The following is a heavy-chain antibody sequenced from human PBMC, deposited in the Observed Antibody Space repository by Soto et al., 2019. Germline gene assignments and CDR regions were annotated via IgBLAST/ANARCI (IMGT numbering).Heavy chain of an antibody. CDR2: NIPIFGTV. J-gene: IGHJ3*02. CDR1: GSTFSSYA. Sequence: QVQLVQSGAEVKNPGSSVKVSCKASGSTFSSYAISWVRQAPAQGLEWMGGNIPIFGTVNYAQKFQGRATITADEPTSTAYMELSRLSTEDTAVYYCARVRVYAAAATGPAFYIWCQGRIVTVSS. D-gene: IGHD2-8*01. CDR3: ARVRVYAAAATGPAFYI. V-gene: IGHV1-69*12.